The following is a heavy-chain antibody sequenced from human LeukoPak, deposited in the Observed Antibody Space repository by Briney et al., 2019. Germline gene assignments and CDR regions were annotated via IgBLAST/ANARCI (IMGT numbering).Heavy chain of an antibody. CDR2: ISAYNGNT. CDR3: ARDYARGYYGSGSYPGDY. D-gene: IGHD3-10*01. V-gene: IGHV1-18*04. CDR1: GYTFTSYG. Sequence: ASVKVSCKASGYTFTSYGISWVRQAPGQGLEWMGWISAYNGNTNYAQKLQGRVTMTTDTSTSTAYMGLRSLRSDDTAVYYCARDYARGYYGSGSYPGDYWGQGTLVTVSS. J-gene: IGHJ4*02.